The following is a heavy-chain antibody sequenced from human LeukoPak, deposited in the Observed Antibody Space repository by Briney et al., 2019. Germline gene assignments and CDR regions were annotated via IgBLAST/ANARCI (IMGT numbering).Heavy chain of an antibody. Sequence: GRSLRLSCAASGFTVSSNYMSWVRQAPGKGLEWVSVIYSGGSTYYADSVKGRFTISRDNSKNTLYLQMNSLRAEDTAVYYCARAIWFGELLLDYWGQGTLVTVSS. CDR1: GFTVSSNY. J-gene: IGHJ4*02. D-gene: IGHD3-10*01. CDR3: ARAIWFGELLLDY. V-gene: IGHV3-53*01. CDR2: IYSGGST.